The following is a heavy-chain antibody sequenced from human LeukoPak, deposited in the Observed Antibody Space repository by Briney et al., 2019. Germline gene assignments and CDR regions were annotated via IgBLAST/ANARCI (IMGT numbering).Heavy chain of an antibody. Sequence: TGGSLRLSCAASGFTFSSYSMNWVRQAPGKGLEWVSYISSSSSTIYYADSVKGRFTISRDNAKNSLYLQMNSLRAEDTAVYYCASATRATVRAFDIWGQGTMVTVSS. CDR1: GFTFSSYS. J-gene: IGHJ3*02. CDR2: ISSSSSTI. CDR3: ASATRATVRAFDI. D-gene: IGHD3-10*02. V-gene: IGHV3-48*01.